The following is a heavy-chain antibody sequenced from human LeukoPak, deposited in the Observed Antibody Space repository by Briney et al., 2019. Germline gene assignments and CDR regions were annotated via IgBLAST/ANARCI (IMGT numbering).Heavy chain of an antibody. V-gene: IGHV4-59*12. D-gene: IGHD5-18*01. CDR1: GGSISGYY. Sequence: SETLSLTCTVSGGSISGYYWSWIRQPPGKGLEWIGYIYYSGSTYYNPSLKSRVTISVDTSKNQFSLKLSSVTAADTAVYYCARDGYSYLNWFDPWGQGTLVTVSS. J-gene: IGHJ5*02. CDR3: ARDGYSYLNWFDP. CDR2: IYYSGST.